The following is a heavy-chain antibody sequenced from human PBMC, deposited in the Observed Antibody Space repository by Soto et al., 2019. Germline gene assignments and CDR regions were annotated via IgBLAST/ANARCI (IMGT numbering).Heavy chain of an antibody. CDR2: IYYSEST. V-gene: IGHV4-30-4*02. CDR3: TRTLAAARSFYSYYGRDV. CDR1: GGSISSGNYY. Sequence: SDTLSLTCTVSGGSISSGNYYWSWIRQPPGKGLEWIGYIYYSESTNYNPSLKSRITISVDTSKNQFSLKLSSVTPAETAVYFCTRTLAAARSFYSYYGRDVWGQVTTVT. J-gene: IGHJ6*02. D-gene: IGHD6-13*01.